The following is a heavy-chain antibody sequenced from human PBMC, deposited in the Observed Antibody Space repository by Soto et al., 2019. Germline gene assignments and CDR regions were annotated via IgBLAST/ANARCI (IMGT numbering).Heavy chain of an antibody. Sequence: GGSLRLSCAASGFTFSSYGMHWVRQAPGKGLEWVAVISYDGSNKYYADSVKGRFTISRDNSKNTLYLQMNSLRAEDTAVYYCAKDFVVPKFYDKATQKNYYYYGMDVWGQGTTVTVSS. D-gene: IGHD3-22*01. CDR2: ISYDGSNK. CDR1: GFTFSSYG. V-gene: IGHV3-30*18. J-gene: IGHJ6*02. CDR3: AKDFVVPKFYDKATQKNYYYYGMDV.